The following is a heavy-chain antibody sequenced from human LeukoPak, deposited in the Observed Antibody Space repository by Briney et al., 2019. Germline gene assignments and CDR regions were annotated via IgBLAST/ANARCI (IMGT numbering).Heavy chain of an antibody. CDR1: GGSFSGYY. V-gene: IGHV4-34*01. D-gene: IGHD3-22*01. CDR2: INHSGST. CDR3: ARGLRETESDSSGYPYFDY. Sequence: SETLSLTCAVYGGSFSGYYWSWIRQPPGKGLEWIGEINHSGSTNYNPSLKSRVAISVDTSKNQFSLKLSSVTAADTAVYYCARGLRETESDSSGYPYFDYWGQGTLVTVSS. J-gene: IGHJ4*02.